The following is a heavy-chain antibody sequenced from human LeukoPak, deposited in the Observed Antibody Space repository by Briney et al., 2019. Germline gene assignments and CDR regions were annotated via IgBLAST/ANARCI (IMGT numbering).Heavy chain of an antibody. CDR1: GYTFTSYD. D-gene: IGHD1-1*01. V-gene: IGHV1-8*01. CDR2: MNPNSGNT. Sequence: ASVKVSCKASGYTFTSYDINWVRQATGQGLEWMGWMNPNSGNTGYAQKFQGRVTMTRNTSISTAYMELSSLRSEDTAVYYCAIKLERRYYYYYYMDVWGKGTTVTIPS. J-gene: IGHJ6*03. CDR3: AIKLERRYYYYYYMDV.